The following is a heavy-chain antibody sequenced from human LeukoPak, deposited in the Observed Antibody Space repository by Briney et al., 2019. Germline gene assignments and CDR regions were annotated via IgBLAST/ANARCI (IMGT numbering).Heavy chain of an antibody. D-gene: IGHD3-22*01. CDR2: IYTSGST. Sequence: PSETLSLTCTVSGGSISSYYWSWIRQPAGKGLEWIGRIYTSGSTNYNPSLKSRVTMSVDTSKNQFSLKLSSVTAADTAVYYCARGTYYYDSSGYYWYYYFDYWGQGTLVTVSS. V-gene: IGHV4-4*07. CDR3: ARGTYYYDSSGYYWYYYFDY. CDR1: GGSISSYY. J-gene: IGHJ4*02.